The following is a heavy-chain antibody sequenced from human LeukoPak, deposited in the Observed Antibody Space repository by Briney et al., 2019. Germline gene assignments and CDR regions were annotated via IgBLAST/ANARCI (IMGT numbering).Heavy chain of an antibody. CDR3: ARDRVRYFDWLLFSFDY. CDR1: GFTFSSYA. D-gene: IGHD3-9*01. V-gene: IGHV3-20*04. J-gene: IGHJ4*02. CDR2: INWNGGST. Sequence: PGGSLRLSCAASGFTFSSYAMSWVRHAPGKGLEWVSGINWNGGSTGYADSVKGRFTISRDNAKNSLYLQMNSLRAEDTALYYCARDRVRYFDWLLFSFDYWGQGTLVTVSS.